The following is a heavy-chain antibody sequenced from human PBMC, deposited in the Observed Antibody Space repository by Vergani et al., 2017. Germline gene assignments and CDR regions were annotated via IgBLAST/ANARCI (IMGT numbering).Heavy chain of an antibody. CDR1: GESIRSGSHY. CDR2: VYTGGSA. J-gene: IGHJ3*02. D-gene: IGHD2-8*01. V-gene: IGHV4-61*02. CDR3: ARDYASAIYYANDAFDI. Sequence: QVKLQESGPGLLKPSQTLSLTCTVSGESIRSGSHYWSWIRQPAGKGLEWIGRVYTGGSANYNPSFKSRVTISLDTSRNQFSLNLQSVTAADTAVYYCARDYASAIYYANDAFDIWGRGTKVTVSS.